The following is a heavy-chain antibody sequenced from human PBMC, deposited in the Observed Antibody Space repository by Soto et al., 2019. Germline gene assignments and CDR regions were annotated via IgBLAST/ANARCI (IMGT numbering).Heavy chain of an antibody. CDR1: GGSFSGYY. CDR3: ARGELELRDYYYYYGMDV. D-gene: IGHD1-7*01. CDR2: INHSGST. Sequence: PSETLSLTCAVYGGSFSGYYWSWIRQPPGKGLEWIGEINHSGSTNYNPSLKSRVTISVDTSKNQFSLKLSSVTAADTAVYYCARGELELRDYYYYYGMDVWGQGTTVTV. V-gene: IGHV4-34*01. J-gene: IGHJ6*02.